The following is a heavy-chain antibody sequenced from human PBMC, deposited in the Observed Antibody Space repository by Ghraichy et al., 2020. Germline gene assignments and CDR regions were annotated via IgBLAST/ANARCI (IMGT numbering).Heavy chain of an antibody. J-gene: IGHJ4*02. CDR1: GGSISSYY. CDR3: ARRLCSGGSCYLDY. V-gene: IGHV4-4*09. D-gene: IGHD2-15*01. CDR2: IYTSGST. Sequence: SETLSLTCTVSGGSISSYYWSWIRQPPGKGLEWIGYIYTSGSTNYNPSLKSRFTISVDTSKNQFSLKLSSVTAADTAVYYCARRLCSGGSCYLDYWGQGTLVTVSS.